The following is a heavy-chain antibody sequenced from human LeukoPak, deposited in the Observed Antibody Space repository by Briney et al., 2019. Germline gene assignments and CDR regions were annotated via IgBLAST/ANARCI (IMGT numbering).Heavy chain of an antibody. CDR1: GFTFNTYA. Sequence: GGSLRLSCAASGFTFNTYAMTWVRQAPGKGLEWVSTITTDRSTYYADSVKGRFTIAKNNSKSTLYQQMNSLRAEDTAVYYCAKGKWIRDSGGHYMDVWGRGTTVAVSS. CDR3: AKGKWIRDSGGHYMDV. CDR2: ITTDRST. D-gene: IGHD5-12*01. J-gene: IGHJ6*03. V-gene: IGHV3-23*01.